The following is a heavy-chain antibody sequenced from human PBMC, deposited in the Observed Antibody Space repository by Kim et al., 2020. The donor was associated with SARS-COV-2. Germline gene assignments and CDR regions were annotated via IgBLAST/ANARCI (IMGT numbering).Heavy chain of an antibody. V-gene: IGHV3-23*01. J-gene: IGHJ4*02. Sequence: GGSLRLSCAASGFTFKTYGMSWVRQAPGKGLEWVSLIGANGGSTFYADSVKGRFTISRDNSRNTLYLQMNSLRAEDTAVYYCARSRILAFWGRGTLVTVS. CDR2: IGANGGST. CDR1: GFTFKTYG. CDR3: ARSRILAF.